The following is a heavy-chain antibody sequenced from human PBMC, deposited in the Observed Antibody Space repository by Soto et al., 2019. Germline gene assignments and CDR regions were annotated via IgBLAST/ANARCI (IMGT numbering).Heavy chain of an antibody. V-gene: IGHV4-31*03. J-gene: IGHJ4*03. D-gene: IGHD3-22*01. Sequence: SSETLSLTCTVSGGSISSGGFYWSWIRQHPGKGLEWIGYIYYSGSTYYNPSLKSRVTISVDTSKTQFSLKLNSVTAADTAMYYCARLGDYYQAFYFCGHGTLVAVSA. CDR2: IYYSGST. CDR1: GGSISSGGFY. CDR3: ARLGDYYQAFYF.